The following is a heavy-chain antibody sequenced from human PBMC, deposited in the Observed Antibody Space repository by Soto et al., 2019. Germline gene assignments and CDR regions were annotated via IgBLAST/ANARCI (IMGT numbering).Heavy chain of an antibody. CDR2: IYYSGST. Sequence: PSETLSLTCTVSGGSISSYYWSWIRQPPGKGQEWIGYIYYSGSTNYNPSLKSRVTISVDTSKNQFSLKLSSVTAADTAVYYCARRYCSSTSCYDHAFDIWGQGTMVTVSS. D-gene: IGHD2-2*01. CDR1: GGSISSYY. J-gene: IGHJ3*02. CDR3: ARRYCSSTSCYDHAFDI. V-gene: IGHV4-59*08.